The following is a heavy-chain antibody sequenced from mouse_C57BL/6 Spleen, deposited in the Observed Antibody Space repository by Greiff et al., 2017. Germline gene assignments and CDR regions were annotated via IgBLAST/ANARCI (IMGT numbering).Heavy chain of an antibody. V-gene: IGHV1-64*01. Sequence: VKLQQPGAELVKPGASVKLSCKASGYTFTSYWMHWVKQRPGQGLEWIGMIHPNSGSTNYNEKFKSKATLTVDKSSSTAYMQLSSLTSEDSAVYYCALFITTVVATDYWGQGTTLTVSS. D-gene: IGHD1-1*01. J-gene: IGHJ2*01. CDR3: ALFITTVVATDY. CDR1: GYTFTSYW. CDR2: IHPNSGST.